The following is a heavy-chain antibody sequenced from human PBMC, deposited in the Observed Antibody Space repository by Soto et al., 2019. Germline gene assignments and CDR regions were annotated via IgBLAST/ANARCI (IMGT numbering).Heavy chain of an antibody. CDR3: ARDKDRQQLGGNYYYIMDV. CDR1: GGTFRTSA. V-gene: IGHV1-69*12. Sequence: QVQLVQSGAEVKKPGSSVKVSCKTSGGTFRTSAISWVRQAPGQGLEWMGGIMPVFPTADYAQKFQGRVTITADESTSTAYMELSSLRSEDTAVYYCARDKDRQQLGGNYYYIMDVWGQGTTVTVS. D-gene: IGHD3-3*02. CDR2: IMPVFPTA. J-gene: IGHJ6*01.